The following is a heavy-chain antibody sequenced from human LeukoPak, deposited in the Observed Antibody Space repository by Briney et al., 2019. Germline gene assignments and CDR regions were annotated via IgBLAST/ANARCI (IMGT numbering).Heavy chain of an antibody. CDR1: GFTFSSYS. CDR3: AKDWGQLWLSGGYYFDY. Sequence: PGGSLRLSCAASGFTFSSYSMNWVRQAPGKGLEWVSSISSSSSYIYYADSVKGRFTISRDNAKNSLYLQMNSLRAEDTAVYFCAKDWGQLWLSGGYYFDYWGRGTLVTVSS. CDR2: ISSSSSYI. J-gene: IGHJ4*02. D-gene: IGHD5-18*01. V-gene: IGHV3-21*01.